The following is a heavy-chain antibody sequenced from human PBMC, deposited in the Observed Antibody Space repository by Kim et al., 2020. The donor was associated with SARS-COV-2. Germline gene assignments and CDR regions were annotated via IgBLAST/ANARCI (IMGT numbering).Heavy chain of an antibody. CDR2: IYWDDDK. Sequence: SGPTLVKPTQTLTLTCTFSGFSLSTSGVGVGWIRQPPGKALEWLALIYWDDDKRYSPSLKSRLTITKDTSKNQVVLTMTNMDPVDTATYYCAHCEFFPYYDGSGSYYTPNWFDPWGQGTLVTVSS. V-gene: IGHV2-5*02. CDR1: GFSLSTSGVG. D-gene: IGHD3-10*01. J-gene: IGHJ5*02. CDR3: AHCEFFPYYDGSGSYYTPNWFDP.